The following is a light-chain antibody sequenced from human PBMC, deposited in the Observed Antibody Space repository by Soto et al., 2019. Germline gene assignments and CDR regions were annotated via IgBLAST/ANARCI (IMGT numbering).Light chain of an antibody. CDR2: GAS. CDR3: QQYNNSSRT. CDR1: QSVSSN. Sequence: EIMMTQSPSALSVTQGERATLSCRASQSVSSNLAEYQQKPGQAPRLLIYGASTRATGIPARCSSSSAGAEFTPTIISLQSEDVAVSYCQQYNNSSRTFGQGTKV. V-gene: IGKV3-15*01. J-gene: IGKJ1*01.